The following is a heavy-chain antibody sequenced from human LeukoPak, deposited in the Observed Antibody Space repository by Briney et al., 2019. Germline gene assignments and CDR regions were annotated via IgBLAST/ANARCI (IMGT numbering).Heavy chain of an antibody. J-gene: IGHJ6*02. CDR2: IGTRDTSI. V-gene: IGHV3-11*01. D-gene: IGHD5-18*01. Sequence: GGSLRFSCAASGFTFTKSYMSWVRQAPGKGLEWISYIGTRDTSIYYADSVRGRFTISRDNAENSLHLQMNSLRAEDTAVYYCARERSNSYDYDSCYGLDVWGQGTTVTVSS. CDR3: ARERSNSYDYDSCYGLDV. CDR1: GFTFTKSY.